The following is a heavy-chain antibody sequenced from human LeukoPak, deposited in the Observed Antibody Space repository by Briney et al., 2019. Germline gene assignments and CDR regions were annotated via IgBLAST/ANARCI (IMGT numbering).Heavy chain of an antibody. Sequence: PSETLSLTCTVSGDSISSHYWSWIRQPPGKGLEWIGYIYYSGSINYIPSLKSRVTISVDTSKNKFSLKLTSVPAADTAVFYCAGARRDMGNGLGFDSWGQGSLVTVSS. CDR2: IYYSGSI. V-gene: IGHV4-59*11. D-gene: IGHD1-26*01. CDR3: AGARRDMGNGLGFDS. J-gene: IGHJ4*02. CDR1: GDSISSHY.